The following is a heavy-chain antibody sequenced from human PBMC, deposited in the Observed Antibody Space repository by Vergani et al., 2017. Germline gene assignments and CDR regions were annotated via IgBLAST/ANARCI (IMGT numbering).Heavy chain of an antibody. CDR2: INNSGST. CDR3: AREHCDDYGDYWVCGPPHY. Sequence: QVQLQQWGAGLLKPSETLSLTCAVYGGSFSGYYWSWIRQPPGKGLEWIGEINNSGSTNYNPSLKSRVTISVDTSKNQFSLKLSSVTAADTAVYYCAREHCDDYGDYWVCGPPHYWGQGTLVTVSS. J-gene: IGHJ4*02. CDR1: GGSFSGYY. D-gene: IGHD4-17*01. V-gene: IGHV4-34*01.